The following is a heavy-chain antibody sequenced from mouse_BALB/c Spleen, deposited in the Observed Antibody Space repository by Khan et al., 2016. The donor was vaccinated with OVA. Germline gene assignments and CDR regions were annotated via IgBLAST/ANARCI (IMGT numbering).Heavy chain of an antibody. J-gene: IGHJ1*01. CDR1: GISITTGNYR. Sequence: QSGPGLVKPSQTVSLTCTVTGISITTGNYRWSWIRQFPGNKLEWIGNIYYSGTITYNPSLTSRTTITRDTSKSQFFLEMNSLTAEDTATYFCARDYGSLYWYFEVWGAGTTVTVSS. V-gene: IGHV3-5*02. D-gene: IGHD1-1*01. CDR2: IYYSGTI. CDR3: ARDYGSLYWYFEV.